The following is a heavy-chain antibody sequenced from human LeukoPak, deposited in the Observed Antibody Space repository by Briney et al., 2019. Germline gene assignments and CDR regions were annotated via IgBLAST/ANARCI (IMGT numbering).Heavy chain of an antibody. CDR1: GFTFSSYG. D-gene: IGHD3-22*01. CDR3: ASGRADSSGYYRLPSLDY. V-gene: IGHV3-30*02. Sequence: PGGSLRLSCAASGFTFSSYGMHWVRQAPGKGLEWVAFIRYDGSNKYYADSVKGRFTISRDNSKNTLYLQMNSLRAEDTAVYYCASGRADSSGYYRLPSLDYWGQGTLVTVSS. CDR2: IRYDGSNK. J-gene: IGHJ4*02.